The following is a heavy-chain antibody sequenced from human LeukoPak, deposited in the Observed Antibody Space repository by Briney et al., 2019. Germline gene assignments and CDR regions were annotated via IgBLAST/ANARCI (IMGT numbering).Heavy chain of an antibody. J-gene: IGHJ4*02. CDR3: ARGPYCSGGTCYSQFFDY. CDR2: ISSYNGDT. V-gene: IGHV1-18*01. Sequence: ASVKVSCKASGYTFTSYGITWVRQAPGQELEWMGWISSYNGDTNYAQKIQGRVTMTTDASTNTAYMELGSLQSDDTAVYYCARGPYCSGGTCYSQFFDYWGQGSLVTVSS. D-gene: IGHD2-15*01. CDR1: GYTFTSYG.